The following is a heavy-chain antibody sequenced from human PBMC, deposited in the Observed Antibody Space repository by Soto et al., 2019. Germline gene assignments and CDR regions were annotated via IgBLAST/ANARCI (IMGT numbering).Heavy chain of an antibody. CDR1: GGSISSEDYY. CDR3: ARLMSSGSYSNWFDP. J-gene: IGHJ5*02. CDR2: IYYTGST. Sequence: PSETLSLTCTVSGGSISSEDYYWSWIRQPPGEGLEWIGYIYYTGSTNYNPSLKSRVTISVDTSKTQFSLKLSSVTAADTAVYYCARLMSSGSYSNWFDPWGQGTLVTVSS. V-gene: IGHV4-30-4*01. D-gene: IGHD3-10*01.